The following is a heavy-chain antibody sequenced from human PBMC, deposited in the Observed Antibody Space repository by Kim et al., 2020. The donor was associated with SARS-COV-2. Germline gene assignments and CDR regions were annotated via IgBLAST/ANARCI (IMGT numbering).Heavy chain of an antibody. J-gene: IGHJ4*02. D-gene: IGHD4-4*01. CDR3: AKVTTKTAPFYDS. V-gene: IGHV3-23*01. Sequence: AGPGQGRFTISRDNSRNALNLEMNSLRAEDTALYYCAKVTTKTAPFYDSWGQGTLVTVSS.